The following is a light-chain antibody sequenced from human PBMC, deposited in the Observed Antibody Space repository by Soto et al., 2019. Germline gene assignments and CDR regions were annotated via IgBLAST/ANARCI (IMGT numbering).Light chain of an antibody. Sequence: DIQMTQSPSSMSASVGDRVTITCRASQSISSWLAWYQQQPGKAPKVLIYAASSLQSGVPSRFSGSGSGTDFTLTTSSLQPEDFATYYCQQANSLPLTFGGGTKVEIK. CDR2: AAS. V-gene: IGKV1-12*01. CDR1: QSISSW. CDR3: QQANSLPLT. J-gene: IGKJ4*01.